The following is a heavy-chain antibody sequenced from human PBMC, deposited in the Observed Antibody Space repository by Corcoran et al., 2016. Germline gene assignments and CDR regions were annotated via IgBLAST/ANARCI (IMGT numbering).Heavy chain of an antibody. J-gene: IGHJ3*01. Sequence: EVQLVESGGDLIQPGGSLRLSCAASGFTVSSNYMNWARQAPGKGLEWVSVIYSSGSTYYTDSVKGRFTISRDNSKNTLYLQVNSLRAEDTAVYYCARDSIPIRYTFDLWGQGTTVTVSS. V-gene: IGHV3-53*01. CDR1: GFTVSSNY. CDR2: IYSSGST. D-gene: IGHD1-20*01. CDR3: ARDSIPIRYTFDL.